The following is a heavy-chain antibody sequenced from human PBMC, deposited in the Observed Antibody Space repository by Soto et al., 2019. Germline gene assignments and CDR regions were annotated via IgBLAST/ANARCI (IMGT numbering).Heavy chain of an antibody. CDR2: TYYNGNA. CDR3: ARHFVAVVIKGWGY. D-gene: IGHD3-10*01. V-gene: IGHV4-39*01. CDR1: GGSIDRSNYY. J-gene: IGHJ4*02. Sequence: PSETLSLTCNVSGGSIDRSNYYWDWLRQPPGKGLEWIGTTYYNGNAYYNTSLKSRVSMSVDTSKNQFSLKLVSVTAADTAVYYCARHFVAVVIKGWGYWGQGTLVTVS.